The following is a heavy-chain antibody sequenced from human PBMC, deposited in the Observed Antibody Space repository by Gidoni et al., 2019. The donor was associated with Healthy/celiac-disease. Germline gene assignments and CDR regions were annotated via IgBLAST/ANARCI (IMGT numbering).Heavy chain of an antibody. CDR3: ARSNIVGWSDPFDY. D-gene: IGHD6-19*01. J-gene: IGHJ4*02. CDR1: GFTFSSYS. Sequence: EVQLVESGGGLVKPGGSLRLSCAASGFTFSSYSMNWVRQAPGKGLEWVSSISSSSSYIYYADSVKGRFTISRDNAKNSLYLQMNSLRTEDTAVYYCARSNIVGWSDPFDYWGQGTLVTVSS. CDR2: ISSSSSYI. V-gene: IGHV3-21*01.